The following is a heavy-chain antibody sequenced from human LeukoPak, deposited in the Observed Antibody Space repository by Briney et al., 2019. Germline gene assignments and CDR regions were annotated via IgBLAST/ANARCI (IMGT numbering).Heavy chain of an antibody. D-gene: IGHD5-12*01. CDR3: AKLPGYDRSYYFDY. V-gene: IGHV3-23*01. J-gene: IGHJ4*02. CDR2: ISGSGGST. CDR1: GFTFSSYG. Sequence: GGSLRLPCAASGFTFSSYGMSWVRQAPGKGLEWVSAISGSGGSTYYADSVKGRFTISRDNSKNTLYLQMNSLRAEDTAVYYCAKLPGYDRSYYFDYWGQGTLVTVSS.